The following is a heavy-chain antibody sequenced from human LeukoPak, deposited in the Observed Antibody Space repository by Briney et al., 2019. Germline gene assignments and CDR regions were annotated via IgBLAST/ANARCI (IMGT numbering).Heavy chain of an antibody. Sequence: GGSLRLSCAASGFTFSSYAMSWVRQAPGKGLEWVSAISGSGGSTYYADSVKGRFTSSRDNSKNTLYLQMNSLRAEDTAVYYCAKDKYYGSGIDYWGQGTLVTVSS. V-gene: IGHV3-23*01. CDR2: ISGSGGST. D-gene: IGHD3-10*01. J-gene: IGHJ4*02. CDR1: GFTFSSYA. CDR3: AKDKYYGSGIDY.